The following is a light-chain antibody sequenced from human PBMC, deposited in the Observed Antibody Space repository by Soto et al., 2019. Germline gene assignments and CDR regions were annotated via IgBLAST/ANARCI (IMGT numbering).Light chain of an antibody. Sequence: DIQMTQSPSTLSASVGDRVTITCRASQSISSWLAWYQQKPGKAPKLLIYKASTLQSGVPSRFSGSGSGTEFTLTLNSLRPDDFATYYCQRYDSYSVNTFGQGTKLEI. CDR3: QRYDSYSVNT. V-gene: IGKV1-5*03. CDR2: KAS. J-gene: IGKJ2*01. CDR1: QSISSW.